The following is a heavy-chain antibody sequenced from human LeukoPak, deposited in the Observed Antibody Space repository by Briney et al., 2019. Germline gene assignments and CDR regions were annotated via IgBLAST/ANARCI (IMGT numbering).Heavy chain of an antibody. J-gene: IGHJ1*01. Sequence: PGGSLRLSCAAPGFTFTTYAMSWVRQAPGKGLEWVSDFSVSGSSTYYADSVKGRFTISRDNSKNTLYLQMNSLRAEDTAVYYCAKSSSGWHGFGVSSEYFQHWGQGTLVTVSS. CDR2: FSVSGSST. D-gene: IGHD6-19*01. V-gene: IGHV3-23*01. CDR3: AKSSSGWHGFGVSSEYFQH. CDR1: GFTFTTYA.